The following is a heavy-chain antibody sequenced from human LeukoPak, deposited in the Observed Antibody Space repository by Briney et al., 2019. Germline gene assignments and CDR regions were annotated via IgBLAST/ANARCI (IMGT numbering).Heavy chain of an antibody. CDR1: GFTFSSYS. V-gene: IGHV3-21*01. CDR3: ARELEWWELLYPDY. CDR2: ISSSSSYI. D-gene: IGHD1-26*01. Sequence: PGGSLRLSCAAPGFTFSSYSMNWVRQAPGKGLEWVSSISSSSSYIYYADSVKGRFTISRDNAKNSLYLQMNSLRAEDTAVYYCARELEWWELLYPDYWGQGTLVTVSS. J-gene: IGHJ4*02.